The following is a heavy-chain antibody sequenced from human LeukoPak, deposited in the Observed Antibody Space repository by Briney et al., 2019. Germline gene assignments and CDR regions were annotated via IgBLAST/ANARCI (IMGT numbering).Heavy chain of an antibody. Sequence: SETLSLTCAVYGGSFSGYYWSWIRQPPGKWLEWIGEINHSGSTNYNPSLKSRVTISVDTSKNQFSLKLSSVTAADTAVYYCARGGVTMVRGDPYYYYMDVWGKGTTVTISS. CDR2: INHSGST. V-gene: IGHV4-34*01. CDR1: GGSFSGYY. D-gene: IGHD3-10*01. CDR3: ARGGVTMVRGDPYYYYMDV. J-gene: IGHJ6*03.